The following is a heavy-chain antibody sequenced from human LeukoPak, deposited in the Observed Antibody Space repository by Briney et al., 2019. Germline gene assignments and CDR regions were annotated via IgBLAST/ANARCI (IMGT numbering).Heavy chain of an antibody. D-gene: IGHD5-18*01. V-gene: IGHV4-39*02. Sequence: PSETLSLTCTVSGGSISSGDYYWGWIRQPPGKGLEWIGSTYYSGSTYYNPSLRSRVTISVDTSKNHFSLKLSSVTAADTAVYYCARWDSYGFAYWGQGTLVTVSS. CDR1: GGSISSGDYY. CDR2: TYYSGST. J-gene: IGHJ4*02. CDR3: ARWDSYGFAY.